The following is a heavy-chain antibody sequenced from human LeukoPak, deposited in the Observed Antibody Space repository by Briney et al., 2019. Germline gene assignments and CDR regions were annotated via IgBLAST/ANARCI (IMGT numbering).Heavy chain of an antibody. J-gene: IGHJ3*02. CDR3: ARDCSGGSCYGAFDI. Sequence: TLSLTCTVSGGSISSSNYNWGWIRQPPGKGLEWIGYIYDSGSTYYNPSLKSRITISVDTSENRFSLKLSSVTATDTAVYYCARDCSGGSCYGAFDIWGQGTMVTVSS. D-gene: IGHD2-15*01. CDR2: IYDSGST. V-gene: IGHV4-30-4*08. CDR1: GGSISSSNYN.